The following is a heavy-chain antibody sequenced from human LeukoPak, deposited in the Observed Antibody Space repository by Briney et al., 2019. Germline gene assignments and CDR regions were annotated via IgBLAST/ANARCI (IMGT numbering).Heavy chain of an antibody. CDR2: ISAYNGNT. CDR3: ARDRGTAAAGADYYYYGMDV. D-gene: IGHD6-13*01. J-gene: IGHJ6*02. V-gene: IGHV1-18*01. CDR1: GYTFTSYG. Sequence: ASVKVSCKASGYTFTSYGISWVRQAPGQGLEWMGWISAYNGNTNYAQKLQGRVTMTTDTSTSTAYMELRSLRSDDTAVYYCARDRGTAAAGADYYYYGMDVWGQGTTVTVSS.